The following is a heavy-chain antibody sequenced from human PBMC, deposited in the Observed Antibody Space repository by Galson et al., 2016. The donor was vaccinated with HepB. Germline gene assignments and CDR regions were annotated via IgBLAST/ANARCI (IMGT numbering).Heavy chain of an antibody. V-gene: IGHV3-23*01. J-gene: IGHJ4*02. Sequence: SLRLSCAASVFTFSRYGMHWVRQAPRTGLQWVSGVGGCVGATYYPDSVKGRVTISRDNSKNTVDLEMSSLSAEDTAVYYCAKNGGWYVDFFEYWGQGILVTVSS. CDR1: VFTFSRYG. CDR2: VGGCVGAT. CDR3: AKNGGWYVDFFEY. D-gene: IGHD2-21*01.